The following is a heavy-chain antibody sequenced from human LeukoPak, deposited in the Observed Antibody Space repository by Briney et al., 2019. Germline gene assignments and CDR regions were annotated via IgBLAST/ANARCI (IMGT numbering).Heavy chain of an antibody. CDR1: GLTVSSNY. D-gene: IGHD2-15*01. V-gene: IGHV3-66*01. Sequence: GGSLRLSRAASGLTVSSNYMTWVRQAPGKGREWVSVIYAGGAPYYAESVKGRFTISRDKPNNTLYLQMNNLRPDDTALYYCARVNVLYVSPNWFDPWGQGTLVTVSS. J-gene: IGHJ5*02. CDR2: IYAGGAP. CDR3: ARVNVLYVSPNWFDP.